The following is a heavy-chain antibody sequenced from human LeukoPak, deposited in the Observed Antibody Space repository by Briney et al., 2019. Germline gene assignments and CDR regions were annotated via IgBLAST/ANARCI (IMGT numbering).Heavy chain of an antibody. CDR2: ISYDGSNK. CDR1: GFTFSSYG. V-gene: IGHV3-30*18. CDR3: AKGCRHYDSSGYYLGDYYGMDV. Sequence: GGSLRLSCAASGFTFSSYGMHWVRQAPGKGLEWVAVISYDGSNKYYADSVKGRFTISRDNSKNTLYLQMNSLRAEDTAAYYCAKGCRHYDSSGYYLGDYYGMDVWGQGTTVTVSS. J-gene: IGHJ6*02. D-gene: IGHD3-22*01.